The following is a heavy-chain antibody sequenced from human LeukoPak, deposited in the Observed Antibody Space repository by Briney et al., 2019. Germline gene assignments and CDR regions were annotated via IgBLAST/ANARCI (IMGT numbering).Heavy chain of an antibody. D-gene: IGHD3-22*01. CDR2: IYKSGST. CDR1: GDSISSGSDY. Sequence: PSETLSLTCTVSGDSISSGSDYWSWIRQPAGKGLEWIGRIYKSGSTNYNPPLKSRVTISVDTSKNQFSLKLSSVTAADTAVYYCASSSVYYEYWHFDLWGRGTLVTVSS. CDR3: ASSSVYYEYWHFDL. J-gene: IGHJ2*01. V-gene: IGHV4-61*02.